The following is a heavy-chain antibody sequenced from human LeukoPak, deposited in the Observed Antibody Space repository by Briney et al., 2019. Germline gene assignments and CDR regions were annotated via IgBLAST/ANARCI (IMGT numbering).Heavy chain of an antibody. V-gene: IGHV3-7*01. CDR1: GFTFTNAW. CDR3: ATDYDILTGYYLGY. Sequence: GGSLRLSCGVSGFTFTNAWMTWVRQAPGKGLEWVANIKQDGSEKYYVDSVKGRFTISRDNTKNSLYLQMNSLRAEDTAVYYCATDYDILTGYYLGYWGQGTLVTVSS. J-gene: IGHJ4*02. CDR2: IKQDGSEK. D-gene: IGHD3-9*01.